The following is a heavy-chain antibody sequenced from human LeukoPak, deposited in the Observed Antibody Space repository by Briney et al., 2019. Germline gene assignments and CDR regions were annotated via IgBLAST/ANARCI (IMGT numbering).Heavy chain of an antibody. CDR2: INPNSGGT. Sequence: ASVKVSCKASGYTFTGYYMHWVRQAPGQGLEWMGRINPNSGGTNYAQKFQGRVTMTRDTSTSTAYMELRSLRSDDTAVYYCATARGVGTTVDYWGQGTLVTVSS. D-gene: IGHD2-8*01. J-gene: IGHJ4*02. CDR1: GYTFTGYY. V-gene: IGHV1-2*06. CDR3: ATARGVGTTVDY.